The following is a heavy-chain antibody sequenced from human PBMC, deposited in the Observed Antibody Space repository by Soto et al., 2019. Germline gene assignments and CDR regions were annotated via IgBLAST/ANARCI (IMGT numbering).Heavy chain of an antibody. D-gene: IGHD3-10*01. V-gene: IGHV4-39*01. CDR1: GGSISSSSYY. CDR2: IYYSGST. J-gene: IGHJ3*02. CDR3: ARLVPGITMVRGSNRGAFYI. Sequence: QLQLQESGPGLVKPSETLSLTCTVSGGSISSSSYYWGWIRQPPGKGLEWIGSIYYSGSTYYNPSLKSRVTVTVDTSKNQFSLKRSSVTASDAAVYYCARLVPGITMVRGSNRGAFYIWGQGTMVTVSS.